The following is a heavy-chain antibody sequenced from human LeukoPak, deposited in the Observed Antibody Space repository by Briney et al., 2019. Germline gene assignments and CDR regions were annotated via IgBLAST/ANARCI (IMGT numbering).Heavy chain of an antibody. CDR3: AREDTMVRGIIGDY. Sequence: GASVKVSCKASGYTFTSYGISWVRQAPGQGLEWMGWINPKNGETLYAQKFQGRVTMTGDTSITTAHMELSSLRSDDTAVYYCAREDTMVRGIIGDYWGQGTLVTVSS. J-gene: IGHJ4*02. V-gene: IGHV1-2*02. CDR2: INPKNGET. CDR1: GYTFTSYG. D-gene: IGHD3-10*01.